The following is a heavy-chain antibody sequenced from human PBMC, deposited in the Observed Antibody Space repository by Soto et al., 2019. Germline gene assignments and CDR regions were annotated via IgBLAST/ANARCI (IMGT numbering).Heavy chain of an antibody. Sequence: SVKVSCKASGGTFSSYAISWVRQAPGQGLEWMGGIIPIFGTANYAQKFQGRVTITADESTSTAYMELSSLRSEDTAVYYCARDQVAGYCSSTSCYSGWFDPWGQGTLVTVS. CDR3: ARDQVAGYCSSTSCYSGWFDP. J-gene: IGHJ5*02. V-gene: IGHV1-69*13. CDR2: IIPIFGTA. D-gene: IGHD2-2*01. CDR1: GGTFSSYA.